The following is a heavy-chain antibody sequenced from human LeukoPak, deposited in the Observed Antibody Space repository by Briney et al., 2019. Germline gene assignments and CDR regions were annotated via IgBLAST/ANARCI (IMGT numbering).Heavy chain of an antibody. D-gene: IGHD6-19*01. Sequence: PSETLSLTCTVSGYSISSGYYWGWIQQPPGEGLEWIGSIYHSGTTYYNPSLKSRVTISVDTSRNQFSLKLTSVTAADTAVYSCARMSSGWFSFDYWGQGTLVTVSS. V-gene: IGHV4-38-2*02. J-gene: IGHJ4*02. CDR3: ARMSSGWFSFDY. CDR2: IYHSGTT. CDR1: GYSISSGYY.